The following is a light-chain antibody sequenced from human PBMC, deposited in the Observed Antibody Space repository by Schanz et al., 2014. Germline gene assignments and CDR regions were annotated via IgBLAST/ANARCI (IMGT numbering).Light chain of an antibody. CDR2: GSS. J-gene: IGKJ2*01. Sequence: DIQMTQSPSSLSASVGDRVTLTCRASQSISSYLNWYQQKPGTAPKVLIYGSSNLQSGVPSRFSGSGSGTDFTLTISSLQPEDSAVYYCQQGYSTPHTFGQGTKLGIK. CDR1: QSISSY. V-gene: IGKV1-39*01. CDR3: QQGYSTPHT.